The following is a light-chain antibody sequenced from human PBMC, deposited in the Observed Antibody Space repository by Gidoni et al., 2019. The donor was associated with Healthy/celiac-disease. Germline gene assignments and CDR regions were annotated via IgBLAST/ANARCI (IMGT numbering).Light chain of an antibody. CDR1: QSVSSSY. V-gene: IGKV3-20*01. Sequence: EIVLTQSPGTRSLSPGERATLACRASQSVSSSYLAWYQQKPGQAPRLLIYGASSRATGNPDRFSGSGSGTDFTLTISRLEPEDFAVYYCQQYGSSQYTFGQGTKLEIK. CDR3: QQYGSSQYT. CDR2: GAS. J-gene: IGKJ2*01.